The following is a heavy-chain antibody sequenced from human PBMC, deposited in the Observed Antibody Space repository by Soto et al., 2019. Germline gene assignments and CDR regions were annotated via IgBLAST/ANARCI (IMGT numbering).Heavy chain of an antibody. CDR3: ARETGYSNAYYYYYGMDV. J-gene: IGHJ6*02. CDR1: GFTFSSYG. CDR2: IWYDGSNK. Sequence: QVQLVESGGGVVQPGRSLRLSCAASGFTFSSYGMHWVRQAPGKGLEWVAVIWYDGSNKYYADSVKGRFTISRDNSKNTLYLQMNSLRVEDTDVYYCARETGYSNAYYYYYGMDVWGQGTTVTVS. V-gene: IGHV3-33*01. D-gene: IGHD5-12*01.